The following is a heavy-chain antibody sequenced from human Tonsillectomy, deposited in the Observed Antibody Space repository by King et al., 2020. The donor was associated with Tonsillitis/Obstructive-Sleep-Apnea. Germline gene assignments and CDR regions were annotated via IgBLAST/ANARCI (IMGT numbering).Heavy chain of an antibody. D-gene: IGHD6-13*01. V-gene: IGHV3-30*18. CDR2: ISYDGSNK. J-gene: IGHJ6*02. CDR1: GFTFSSYG. Sequence: VQLVESGGGVVQPGRSLRLSCAASGFTFSSYGIHWVRQAPGKGLEWVAVISYDGSNKYYADSVKGRFTISRDNSKNTLYLQMISLRAEDTAVYYCAKDWRGYSSPWDYGMDVWGQGTTVTVSS. CDR3: AKDWRGYSSPWDYGMDV.